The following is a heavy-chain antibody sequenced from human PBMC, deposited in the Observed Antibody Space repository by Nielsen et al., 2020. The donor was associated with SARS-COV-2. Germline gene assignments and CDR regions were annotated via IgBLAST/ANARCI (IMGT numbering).Heavy chain of an antibody. V-gene: IGHV3-19*01. CDR1: GFTFSNSD. Sequence: GGSLRLSCAASGFTFSNSDMNWVRQAPGKGLEWVSGVSWNGSRTHYADSVKGRFIISRDNSRNFLYLQMNSLRAEDTAVYYCARDRNTMVRGVITPYFYYYGMDVWGQGTTVTVSS. CDR2: VSWNGSRT. D-gene: IGHD3-10*01. J-gene: IGHJ6*02. CDR3: ARDRNTMVRGVITPYFYYYGMDV.